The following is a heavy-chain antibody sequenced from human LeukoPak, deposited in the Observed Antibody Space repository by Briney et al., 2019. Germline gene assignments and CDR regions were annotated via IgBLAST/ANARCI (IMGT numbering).Heavy chain of an antibody. CDR3: TRDSYYYDTSGYPVLI. J-gene: IGHJ4*02. V-gene: IGHV1-69*13. CDR1: GGTFNRNA. CDR2: IFPIFGTP. Sequence: SVKVSCKASGGTFNRNALSWLRQAPGQGLEWMGGIFPIFGTPNYAQRFQGRVTITADESTSTVSMELSGLRSEDTAVYYCTRDSYYYDTSGYPVLIWGQGTLVTVSS. D-gene: IGHD3-22*01.